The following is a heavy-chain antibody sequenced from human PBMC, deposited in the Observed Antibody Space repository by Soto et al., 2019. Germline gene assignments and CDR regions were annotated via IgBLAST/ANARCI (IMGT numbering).Heavy chain of an antibody. CDR2: ISSSSSYT. CDR1: GFTFSDYY. Sequence: GGSLRLSCAASGFTFSDYYMSWIRQAPGKGLEWVSYISSSSSYTNYADSVKGRFTISRDNAKNSLYLQMNSLRAEDTAVYYCARRFDILTGYPHNYFDYWGQGTLVTVSS. CDR3: ARRFDILTGYPHNYFDY. J-gene: IGHJ4*02. V-gene: IGHV3-11*03. D-gene: IGHD3-9*01.